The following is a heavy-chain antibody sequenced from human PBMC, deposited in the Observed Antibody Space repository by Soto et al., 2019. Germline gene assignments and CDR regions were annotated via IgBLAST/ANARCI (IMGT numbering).Heavy chain of an antibody. CDR1: GYSISRGYY. CDR2: IYHSGNT. CDR3: ASEYSSSSGWFDP. D-gene: IGHD6-6*01. V-gene: IGHV4-38-2*01. J-gene: IGHJ5*02. Sequence: SETLSLTCGVSGYSISRGYYWGWIRQPPGKGLEWIGSIYHSGNTHYNPSLRSRVTISIDTSRNQFSLRLTSVIASDTAVYYCASEYSSSSGWFDPWGQGILVTVS.